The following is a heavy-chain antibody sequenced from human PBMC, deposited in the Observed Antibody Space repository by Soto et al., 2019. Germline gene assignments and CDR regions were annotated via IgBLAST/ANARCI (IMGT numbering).Heavy chain of an antibody. J-gene: IGHJ6*02. CDR2: ISWNSGSI. Sequence: PVGSLRLSCAASGFTFDDYAMHWVRQAPGKGLEWVSGISWNSGSIGYADSVKGRFTISRDNAKNSLYLQMNSLRAEDTALYYCAKAYCSSTSCPNYYYYGMDVWGQGTTVTVSS. CDR1: GFTFDDYA. D-gene: IGHD2-2*01. CDR3: AKAYCSSTSCPNYYYYGMDV. V-gene: IGHV3-9*01.